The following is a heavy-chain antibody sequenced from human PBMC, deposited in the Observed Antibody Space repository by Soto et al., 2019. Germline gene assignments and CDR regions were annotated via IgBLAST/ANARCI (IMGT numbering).Heavy chain of an antibody. CDR3: AKKHCSSTSCYPTYYYYYGMDV. Sequence: PGGSLRLSCAASGFTFSSYGMHWFRQAPGKGLEWVAVISYDGSNKYYADSVKGRFTISRDNSKNTLYLQMNSLRAEDTAMYYCAKKHCSSTSCYPTYYYYYGMDVWGQGTTVTVSS. J-gene: IGHJ6*02. V-gene: IGHV3-30*18. CDR2: ISYDGSNK. D-gene: IGHD2-2*01. CDR1: GFTFSSYG.